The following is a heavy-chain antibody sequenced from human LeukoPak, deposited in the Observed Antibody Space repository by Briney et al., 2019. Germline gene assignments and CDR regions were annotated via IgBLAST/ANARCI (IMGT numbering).Heavy chain of an antibody. D-gene: IGHD3-22*01. Sequence: SETLSLTCAVYGGSFSGYYWSWIRQPPGKGLEWIGEINHSGSTNYNPSLKSRVTISVDTSKNQFSLKLSSVTAADTAVYYCARDYYDSSGYYSFSTLLGYWGQGTLVTVSS. CDR1: GGSFSGYY. J-gene: IGHJ4*02. CDR3: ARDYYDSSGYYSFSTLLGY. CDR2: INHSGST. V-gene: IGHV4-34*01.